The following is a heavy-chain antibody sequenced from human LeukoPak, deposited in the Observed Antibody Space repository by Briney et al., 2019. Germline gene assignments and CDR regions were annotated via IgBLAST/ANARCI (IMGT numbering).Heavy chain of an antibody. Sequence: GGSLRLSCAASGFTFSSYGMHWVRQAPGKGLEWAAVISYDGSNKYFADSVKGRFTISRDNSKNTLYLQMNSLRAEDTAVYYCAKDSGIAVAGTLRAFNIWGQGTMVTVSS. V-gene: IGHV3-30*18. CDR2: ISYDGSNK. J-gene: IGHJ3*02. D-gene: IGHD6-19*01. CDR1: GFTFSSYG. CDR3: AKDSGIAVAGTLRAFNI.